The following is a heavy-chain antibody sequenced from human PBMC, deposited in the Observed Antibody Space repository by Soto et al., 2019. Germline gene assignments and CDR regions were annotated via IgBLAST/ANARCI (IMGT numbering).Heavy chain of an antibody. V-gene: IGHV5-10-1*01. D-gene: IGHD4-4*01. CDR1: GYSFTSYW. Sequence: GESLKISCKGSGYSFTSYWISWVRQMPGKGLEWMGRIDPSDSYTNYSPSFQGHVTISADKSISTAYLQWSSLKASDTAMYYCAREWTTVTTDWCYYYYGMDVWGQGTTVTVSS. CDR3: AREWTTVTTDWCYYYYGMDV. CDR2: IDPSDSYT. J-gene: IGHJ6*02.